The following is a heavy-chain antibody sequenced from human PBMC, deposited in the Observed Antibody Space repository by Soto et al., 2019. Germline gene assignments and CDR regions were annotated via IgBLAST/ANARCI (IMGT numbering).Heavy chain of an antibody. CDR3: SKVSSGWHDVFDN. D-gene: IGHD6-19*01. CDR2: ITGSGGST. J-gene: IGHJ3*02. CDR1: RLTFSTHA. V-gene: IGHV3-23*01. Sequence: VGALRLSCACSRLTFSTHAMTWVRQAPGKGLERVSTITGSGGSTYYAASVQGRFTISRDNSDNTMYLQMNNLRAEDTAIYYCSKVSSGWHDVFDNWGQGTMVTVSS.